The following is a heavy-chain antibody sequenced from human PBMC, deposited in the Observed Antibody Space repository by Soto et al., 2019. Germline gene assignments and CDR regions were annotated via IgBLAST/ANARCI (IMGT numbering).Heavy chain of an antibody. CDR3: ARDSGYDSPAYFDY. CDR2: IIPILGIA. J-gene: IGHJ4*02. CDR1: GGTFSSYT. Sequence: QVQLVQSGAEVKKPGSSVKVSCKASGGTFSSYTISWVRQAPGQGLEWMGRIIPILGIANYAQKFQGRVTITADKSTSPAYMELSSLRSEDTAVYYCARDSGYDSPAYFDYWGQGTLVTVSS. D-gene: IGHD5-12*01. V-gene: IGHV1-69*08.